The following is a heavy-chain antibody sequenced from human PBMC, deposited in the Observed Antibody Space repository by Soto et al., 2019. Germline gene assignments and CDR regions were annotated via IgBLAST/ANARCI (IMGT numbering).Heavy chain of an antibody. CDR1: GYTFTSYD. CDR2: MNPNSGNT. J-gene: IGHJ6*03. V-gene: IGHV1-8*01. D-gene: IGHD4-17*01. CDR3: ARGPLGVTTLYYYYYYYMDV. Sequence: QVQLVQSGAEVKKPGASVKVSCKASGYTFTSYDINWVRQATGQGLEWMGWMNPNSGNTGYAQKFQGRVTMTRNTSISTAYMELSSLRSEDTAVYYCARGPLGVTTLYYYYYYYMDVWGKGTTVTVSS.